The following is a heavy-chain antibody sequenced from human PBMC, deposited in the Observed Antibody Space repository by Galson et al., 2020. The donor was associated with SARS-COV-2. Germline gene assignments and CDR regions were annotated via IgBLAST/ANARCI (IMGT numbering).Heavy chain of an antibody. Sequence: ASVKVSCKASGYTFTSYYMHWVRQAPGQGLEWMGIINPSGGSTSYAQKFQGRVTMTRDTSTSTVYMELSSLRSEDTAVYYCARDLRRGYDSSGYLAYWGQGTLVTVSS. V-gene: IGHV1-46*01. CDR3: ARDLRRGYDSSGYLAY. J-gene: IGHJ4*02. CDR2: INPSGGST. CDR1: GYTFTSYY. D-gene: IGHD3-22*01.